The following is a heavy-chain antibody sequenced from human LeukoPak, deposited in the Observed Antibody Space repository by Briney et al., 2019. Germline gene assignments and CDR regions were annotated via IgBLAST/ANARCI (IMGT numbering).Heavy chain of an antibody. Sequence: GGSLRLSCAASGFTFSSYSMNWVRQAPGKGLEWVSYISSSSSPIYYADSVKGRFTISRDNAKNSLYLQMNNLRDEDTAVYYCARAKTTVVTPGFDYWGQGTLVTVSS. D-gene: IGHD4-23*01. V-gene: IGHV3-48*02. CDR1: GFTFSSYS. CDR3: ARAKTTVVTPGFDY. CDR2: ISSSSSPI. J-gene: IGHJ4*02.